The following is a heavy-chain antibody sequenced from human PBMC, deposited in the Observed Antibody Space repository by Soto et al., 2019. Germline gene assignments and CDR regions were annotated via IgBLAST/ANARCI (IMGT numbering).Heavy chain of an antibody. V-gene: IGHV5-10-1*01. CDR2: IDPSDSYT. CDR1: GYSFTSYW. CDR3: ARHVSPGADPYYYYGMDV. J-gene: IGHJ6*02. Sequence: PXESLKISFKGSGYSFTSYWISWVRQIPGKGLEWMGRIDPSDSYTNYSPSFQGHVTISADKSISTAYLQWSSLKASDTAMYYCARHVSPGADPYYYYGMDVWGQGTTVTVSS.